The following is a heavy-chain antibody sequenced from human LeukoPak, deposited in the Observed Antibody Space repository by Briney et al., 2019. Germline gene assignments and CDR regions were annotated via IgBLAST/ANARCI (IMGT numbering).Heavy chain of an antibody. D-gene: IGHD1-26*01. V-gene: IGHV3-21*01. CDR2: ISSGSYI. CDR3: ARDKDVGATLLDY. CDR1: RFTFSSYS. J-gene: IGHJ4*02. Sequence: GGSLRLSCAASRFTFSSYSMNWVRQAPGKGLEWVSSISSGSYIYYADSVKGRFTISRDNAKNSLYLQMNSLRADDTAVYYCARDKDVGATLLDYWGQGTLVTVSS.